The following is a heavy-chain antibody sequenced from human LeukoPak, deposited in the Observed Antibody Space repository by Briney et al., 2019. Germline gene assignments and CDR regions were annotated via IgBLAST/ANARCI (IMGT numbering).Heavy chain of an antibody. CDR3: ASGDGGATVYFDY. Sequence: ASVKVSCKASGGTFSSYAISWVRQAPGQGLEWMGGIIPIFGTANYAQKFQGRVTITTDESTSTAYMELSSLRSEDTAVYYCASGDGGATVYFDYWGQGTLVTVSS. D-gene: IGHD1-26*01. V-gene: IGHV1-69*05. CDR2: IIPIFGTA. J-gene: IGHJ4*02. CDR1: GGTFSSYA.